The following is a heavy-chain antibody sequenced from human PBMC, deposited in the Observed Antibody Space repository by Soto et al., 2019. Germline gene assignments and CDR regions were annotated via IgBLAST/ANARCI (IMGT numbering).Heavy chain of an antibody. V-gene: IGHV5-51*01. D-gene: IGHD6-13*01. CDR2: IYPGDSNT. J-gene: IGHJ1*01. Sequence: PGESLKISCKGAGYSFTSYWIAWVRQMPGQGLEWMGIIYPGDSNTKYSPSFQGQVTISADKSITTAYLQWSSLKASDTAMYYCATGGPYTSSSYDSWAQGTLVTVSS. CDR3: ATGGPYTSSSYDS. CDR1: GYSFTSYW.